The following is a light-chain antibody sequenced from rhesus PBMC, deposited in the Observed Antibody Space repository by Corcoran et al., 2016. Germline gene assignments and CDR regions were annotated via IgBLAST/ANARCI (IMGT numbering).Light chain of an antibody. V-gene: IGKV3-35*01. CDR1: QSVSNY. J-gene: IGKJ4*01. CDR3: QQYSNWPLT. Sequence: EIVLTQSPATLSLSPGERATLSCRASQSVSNYLAWYQQKPGQAPRLLIYDVYRRATVVPDRFTGSGPGTDFTLPITSLVPEDVGIYYCQQYSNWPLTFGGGTKVELK. CDR2: DVY.